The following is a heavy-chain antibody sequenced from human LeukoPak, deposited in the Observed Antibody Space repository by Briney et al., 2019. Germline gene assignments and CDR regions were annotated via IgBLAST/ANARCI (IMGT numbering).Heavy chain of an antibody. CDR2: IYHTGST. Sequence: SGTLSLTCAVPGGSISSSNWWSWVRQPPGKGLEWIGEIYHTGSTNYNPSLKSRVTISVDKSKNQFSLKLSSVTAADTAVYYCARFRRDGYKFIDYWGQGTLVTVSS. CDR3: ARFRRDGYKFIDY. CDR1: GGSISSSNW. V-gene: IGHV4-4*02. J-gene: IGHJ4*02. D-gene: IGHD5-24*01.